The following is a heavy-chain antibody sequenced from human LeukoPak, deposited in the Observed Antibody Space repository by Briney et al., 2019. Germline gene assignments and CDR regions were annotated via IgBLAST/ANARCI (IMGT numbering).Heavy chain of an antibody. D-gene: IGHD1-26*01. J-gene: IGHJ4*02. CDR2: ISGSGTNT. CDR1: GFTFSSYA. CDR3: TKRVKYGGTWDHFAD. Sequence: GGSLRLSCAASGFTFSSYAMSWVRQAPGKGLEWVSSISGSGTNTYYADSVKGRFTISRDNSRNLLFLQMSSLRVEDTALYYCTKRVKYGGTWDHFADWGQGTLVTVSS. V-gene: IGHV3-23*01.